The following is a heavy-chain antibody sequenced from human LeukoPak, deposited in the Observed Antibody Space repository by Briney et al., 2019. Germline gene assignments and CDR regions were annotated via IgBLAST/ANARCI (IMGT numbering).Heavy chain of an antibody. D-gene: IGHD6-13*01. Sequence: PSETLSLTCNVSGGSISSGYYWGWIRQSPGKGLEWIGSIYNSGSTYYNPSLKSRVTISIDTSKNQFSLKLSSVTAADTAVYYCAREYRSSWYLNWFDPWGQGTLVTVSS. J-gene: IGHJ5*02. CDR1: GGSISSGYY. CDR2: IYNSGST. V-gene: IGHV4-38-2*02. CDR3: AREYRSSWYLNWFDP.